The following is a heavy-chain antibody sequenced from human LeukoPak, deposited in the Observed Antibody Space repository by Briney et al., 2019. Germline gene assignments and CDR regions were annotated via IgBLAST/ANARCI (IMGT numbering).Heavy chain of an antibody. Sequence: GGSLRLSCAASGFTFRSYGMHWVRQALGKGLEWVAVISYDGSNKYYADSVKGRFTISRDNSKNTLYLQMNSLRAEDTAVYYCAKDGYNNYWGQGTLVTVSS. CDR1: GFTFRSYG. J-gene: IGHJ4*02. D-gene: IGHD5-24*01. CDR3: AKDGYNNY. CDR2: ISYDGSNK. V-gene: IGHV3-30*18.